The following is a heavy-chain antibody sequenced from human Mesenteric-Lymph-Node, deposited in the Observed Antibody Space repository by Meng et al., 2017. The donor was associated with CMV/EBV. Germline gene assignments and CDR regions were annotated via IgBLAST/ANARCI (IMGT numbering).Heavy chain of an antibody. D-gene: IGHD4-11*01. V-gene: IGHV4-39*07. Sequence: SETLSLTCTVSGGSLSSNNYYWGWVRQPPGKGLEYIGTIFHSGSTYYNPSLKSRVTISVDTSKNQFSLILNSVTAADTAVYYCARVIVGIYSYYHFDYWGQGTLVTVSS. CDR1: GGSLSSNNYY. CDR3: ARVIVGIYSYYHFDY. CDR2: IFHSGST. J-gene: IGHJ4*02.